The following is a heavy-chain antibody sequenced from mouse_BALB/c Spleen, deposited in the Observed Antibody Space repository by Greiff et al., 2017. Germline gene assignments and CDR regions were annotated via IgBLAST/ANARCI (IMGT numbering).Heavy chain of an antibody. CDR1: GFNIKDTY. J-gene: IGHJ4*01. CDR3: AARYDYAMDY. Sequence: EVQLVESGAELVKPGASVKLSCTASGFNIKDTYMHWVKQRPEQGLEWIGRIDPANGNTKYDPKFQGKATITADTSSNTAYLQLSSLTSEDTAVYYCAARYDYAMDYWGQGTSVTVSS. V-gene: IGHV14-3*02. CDR2: IDPANGNT. D-gene: IGHD2-10*02.